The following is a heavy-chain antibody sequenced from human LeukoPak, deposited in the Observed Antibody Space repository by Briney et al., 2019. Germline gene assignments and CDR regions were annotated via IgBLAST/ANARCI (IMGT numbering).Heavy chain of an antibody. CDR1: GGSISSSSYY. J-gene: IGHJ6*03. CDR2: IYYTGSS. Sequence: SETLSLTCTVSGGSISSSSYYWGWIRQPPGKGLEWMGSIYYTGSSHYNPSLKSRATISVDTSKNQFSLKLTSVTAADTAVYYCTRAASSGPLFTYHMDVWGKGTTVTVSS. CDR3: TRAASSGPLFTYHMDV. V-gene: IGHV4-39*07. D-gene: IGHD3-22*01.